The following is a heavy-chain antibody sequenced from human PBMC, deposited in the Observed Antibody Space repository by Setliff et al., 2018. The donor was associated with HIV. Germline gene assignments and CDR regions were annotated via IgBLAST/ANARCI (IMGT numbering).Heavy chain of an antibody. CDR2: INWNGGST. CDR3: ARSAELYFYYGMDV. CDR1: GFTFDDYG. V-gene: IGHV3-20*04. Sequence: PGGSLRLSCAASGFTFDDYGMSWVRQAPGKGLEWVSGINWNGGSTGYAGSVKGRFTISRDNAKNSLYLQMNSLRAEDTAVYYCARSAELYFYYGMDVWGQGTTVTVSS. J-gene: IGHJ6*02. D-gene: IGHD2-15*01.